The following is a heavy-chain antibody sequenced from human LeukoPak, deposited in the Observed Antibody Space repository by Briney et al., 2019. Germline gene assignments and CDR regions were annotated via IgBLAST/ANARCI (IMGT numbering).Heavy chain of an antibody. J-gene: IGHJ4*02. V-gene: IGHV3-23*01. Sequence: GGSLRLSCAAPGFTFSSYAMNWVRQAPGMGLEWVSAISGSGGSTYYADSVKGRFTFSRDNFKNTLYLQMNSLRAEDTAVYYCATEGKTRTWTYYQAKPVYWGQGTLVTVSS. CDR3: ATEGKTRTWTYYQAKPVY. CDR2: ISGSGGST. CDR1: GFTFSSYA. D-gene: IGHD1-26*01.